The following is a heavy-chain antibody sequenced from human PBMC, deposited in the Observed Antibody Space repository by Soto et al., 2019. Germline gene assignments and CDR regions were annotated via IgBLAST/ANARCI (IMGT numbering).Heavy chain of an antibody. J-gene: IGHJ4*02. D-gene: IGHD2-15*01. CDR1: GFTFSNYA. CDR2: TSYDGNNE. Sequence: GGSLRLSCAASGFTFSNYAMHWVRQAPGKGLEWVALTSYDGNNEYYTDSVKGRFTISRDNSKNTLYLQMNSLRAEDTAVYYCARGPSSLTRFDYWGQGTLVTVS. CDR3: ARGPSSLTRFDY. V-gene: IGHV3-30*03.